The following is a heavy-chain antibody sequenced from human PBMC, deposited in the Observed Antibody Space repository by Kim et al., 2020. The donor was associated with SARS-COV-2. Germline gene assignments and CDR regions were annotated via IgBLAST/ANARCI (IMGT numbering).Heavy chain of an antibody. CDR1: GFTFSSYA. CDR2: ISYDGSNK. D-gene: IGHD3-22*01. J-gene: IGHJ4*02. CDR3: ARDESLDYYDSSGYYVGDY. Sequence: GGSLRLSCAASGFTFSSYAMRWVRQAPGKGLEWVAVISYDGSNKYYADSVKGRFTISRDNSKNTLYLQMNSLRAEDTAVYYCARDESLDYYDSSGYYVGDYWGQGTLVTVSS. V-gene: IGHV3-30-3*01.